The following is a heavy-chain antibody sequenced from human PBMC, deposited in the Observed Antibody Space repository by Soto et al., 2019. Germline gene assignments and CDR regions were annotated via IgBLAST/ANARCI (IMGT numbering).Heavy chain of an antibody. Sequence: QVQLVQSGAEVKKPGSSMKVSCKASGGTFNSYDINWVRQAPGQGLEWMGGIIPIVETPKYVQKFQGRVTITAAESTKTVHMELSSLSYEDSAMYYCARLSRPNYYVNSGFFKKNWFAPWRYRTPVTGSS. V-gene: IGHV1-69*01. J-gene: IGHJ5*02. CDR3: ARLSRPNYYVNSGFFKKNWFAP. CDR1: GGTFNSYD. D-gene: IGHD3-22*01. CDR2: IIPIVETP.